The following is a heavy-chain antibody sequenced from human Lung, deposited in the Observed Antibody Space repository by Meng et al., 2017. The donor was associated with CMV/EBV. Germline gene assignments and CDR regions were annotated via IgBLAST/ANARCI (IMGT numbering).Heavy chain of an antibody. CDR1: GGPLSSYY. J-gene: IGHJ5*02. CDR3: ARVDGTYYDFWSGSVGSWFDP. CDR2: LYYSGST. D-gene: IGHD3-3*01. Sequence: ETLSLXGTVTGGPLSSYYWSWIGQRPGKGLEWIEYLYYSGSTNYNPSLKSRVTISVDTSKNQFSLKLSSVTAAYTAVYYCARVDGTYYDFWSGSVGSWFDPWGQGTLVTVSS. V-gene: IGHV4-59*01.